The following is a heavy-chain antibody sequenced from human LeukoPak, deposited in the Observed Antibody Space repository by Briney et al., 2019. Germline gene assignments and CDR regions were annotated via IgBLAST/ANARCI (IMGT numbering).Heavy chain of an antibody. V-gene: IGHV3-53*01. CDR1: GFTVSSNS. CDR2: IYSDNT. CDR3: ARRAGAYSHPYDY. D-gene: IGHD4/OR15-4a*01. J-gene: IGHJ4*02. Sequence: GGSLRLSCTVSGFTVSSNSMNWVRQAPGKGLEWVSFIYSDNTHYSDSVKGRFTISRDNSKNTLYLQMNSLRAEDTAAYYCARRAGAYSHPYDYWGQGTLVTVSS.